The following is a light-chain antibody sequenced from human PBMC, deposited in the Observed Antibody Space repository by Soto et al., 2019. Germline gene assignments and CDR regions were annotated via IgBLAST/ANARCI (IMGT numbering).Light chain of an antibody. J-gene: IGKJ4*01. CDR1: QSVLFSSNSKNY. Sequence: DIVMTQSPDSLAVSLGERATINCKSSQSVLFSSNSKNYLAWYQLKPGQPPKLLIYWASTRESGVPDRFSGSGSGTDFTLNISSLQAEDVAVYSCQQYYSTPLTFGGGTKVEIK. V-gene: IGKV4-1*01. CDR2: WAS. CDR3: QQYYSTPLT.